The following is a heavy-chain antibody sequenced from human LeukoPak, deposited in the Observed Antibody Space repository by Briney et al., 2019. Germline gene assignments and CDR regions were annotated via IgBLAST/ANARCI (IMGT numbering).Heavy chain of an antibody. J-gene: IGHJ4*02. D-gene: IGHD3-22*01. V-gene: IGHV4-4*07. CDR2: IYTSGST. CDR3: VRSPDVYDSSGYYLYYFDY. CDR1: GGSISSYY. Sequence: SETLSLTCTVSGGSISSYYWSWIRQPAGKGLEWIGRIYTSGSTNYNPSLRSRVTISVDTSKNQFSLRLSSVTAADTAVYYCVRSPDVYDSSGYYLYYFDYWGQGTLVTVSS.